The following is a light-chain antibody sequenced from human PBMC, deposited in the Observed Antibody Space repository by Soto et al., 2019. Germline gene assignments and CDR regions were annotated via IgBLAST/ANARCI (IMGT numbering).Light chain of an antibody. CDR3: CSYAGSSTWV. CDR1: SSDVGSYNL. Sequence: QAVVTQPASVSGSPGQSITISCTGTSSDVGSYNLVSWYQQHPGKAPKLMIYEGSKRPSGVSNRFSGSESGNTASLTISGLQAEDEADYYCCSYAGSSTWVFGGGTKLTVL. V-gene: IGLV2-23*01. CDR2: EGS. J-gene: IGLJ3*02.